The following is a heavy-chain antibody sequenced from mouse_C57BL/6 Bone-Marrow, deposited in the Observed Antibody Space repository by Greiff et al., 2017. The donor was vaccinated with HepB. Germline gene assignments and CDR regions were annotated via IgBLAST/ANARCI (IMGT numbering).Heavy chain of an antibody. Sequence: EVQLVESGGGLVQPKGSLKLSCAASGFSFNTYAMNWVRQAPGKGLEWVARIRSKSNNYATYYADSVKDRFTISRDDSESMLYLQMNNLKTEDTAMYYCVLQLRPAWFAYWGQGTLVTVSA. CDR1: GFSFNTYA. D-gene: IGHD3-2*02. V-gene: IGHV10-1*01. CDR2: IRSKSNNYAT. J-gene: IGHJ3*01. CDR3: VLQLRPAWFAY.